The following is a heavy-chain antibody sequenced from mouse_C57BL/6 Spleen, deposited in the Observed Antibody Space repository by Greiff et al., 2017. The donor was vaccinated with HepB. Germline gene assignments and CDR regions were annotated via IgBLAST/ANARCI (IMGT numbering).Heavy chain of an antibody. CDR1: GYTFTSYW. CDR3: AGERGRNYYGSTYWYFDV. CDR2: INPSNGGT. Sequence: QVQLQQPGTELVKPGASVKLSCKASGYTFTSYWMHWVKQRPGQGLEWIGNINPSNGGTNYNEKFKSKATLTVDKSSSTAYMQLSSLTSEDSAVYYCAGERGRNYYGSTYWYFDVWGTGTTVTVSS. D-gene: IGHD1-1*01. J-gene: IGHJ1*03. V-gene: IGHV1-53*01.